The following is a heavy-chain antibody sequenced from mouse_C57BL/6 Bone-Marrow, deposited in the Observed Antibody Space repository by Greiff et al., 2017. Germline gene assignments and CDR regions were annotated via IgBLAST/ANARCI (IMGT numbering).Heavy chain of an antibody. CDR3: AVYSNWYFDV. V-gene: IGHV1-63*01. J-gene: IGHJ1*03. CDR1: GYTFTNYW. CDR2: IYPGGGYT. Sequence: QVQLQQSGAELVRPGTSVKMSCKASGYTFTNYWIGWAKQRPGHGLEWIGDIYPGGGYTNYNEKFKGKATLTADKSSSTAYMQFSSLTSEDSAIYYCAVYSNWYFDVWGTGTTVTVSS. D-gene: IGHD2-5*01.